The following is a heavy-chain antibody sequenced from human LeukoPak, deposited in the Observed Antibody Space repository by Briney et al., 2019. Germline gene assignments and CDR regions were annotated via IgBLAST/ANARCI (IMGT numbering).Heavy chain of an antibody. D-gene: IGHD3-9*01. CDR1: GYSISSGYY. CDR2: IYHSGRT. V-gene: IGHV4-38-2*02. CDR3: ARLPWGILTGYCRCFDY. Sequence: SETLSLTCTVSGYSISSGYYWGWIRQPPGKGLEWIGSIYHSGRTYYNPSLKSRVTISVDTSKNQFSLKVTSVTAADTAVYYRARLPWGILTGYCRCFDYWGRGTQVTVSS. J-gene: IGHJ4*02.